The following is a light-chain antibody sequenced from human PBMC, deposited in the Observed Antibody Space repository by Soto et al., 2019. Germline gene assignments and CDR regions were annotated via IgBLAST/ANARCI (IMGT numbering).Light chain of an antibody. Sequence: DIQMTQSPSSLSAAVGDSVTITCRAGQSISVFLNWYQQKPEKAPELLIYAASTLQSGVPSRFSGSGSGTDFTLTINSLQPEDFATYYCQQSHSTPWTFGHGTKVEIK. CDR3: QQSHSTPWT. J-gene: IGKJ1*01. CDR2: AAS. V-gene: IGKV1-39*01. CDR1: QSISVF.